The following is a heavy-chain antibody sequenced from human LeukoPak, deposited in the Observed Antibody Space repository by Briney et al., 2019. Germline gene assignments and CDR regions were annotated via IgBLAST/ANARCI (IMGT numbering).Heavy chain of an antibody. J-gene: IGHJ3*02. CDR2: IIPIFGTA. Sequence: SVKVSCKASGGTFSSYAISWVRQAPGQGLEWMGGIIPIFGTANYAQKFQGRVTITAGKSTSTAYMELSSLRSEDTAVYYCARSKTPPDAFDIWGQGTMVTVSS. V-gene: IGHV1-69*06. CDR1: GGTFSSYA. CDR3: ARSKTPPDAFDI.